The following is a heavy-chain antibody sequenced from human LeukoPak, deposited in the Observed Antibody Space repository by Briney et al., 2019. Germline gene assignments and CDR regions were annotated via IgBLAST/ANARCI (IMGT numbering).Heavy chain of an antibody. V-gene: IGHV3-53*01. CDR1: GFTVSSNY. CDR3: ARVLGYYDSSGYHEYFQH. D-gene: IGHD3-22*01. CDR2: IYSGGST. Sequence: GGSLRLSCAASGFTVSSNYMSWVRQAPGKGLEWVSGIYSGGSTYYADSVKGRFTISRDNSKNTLYLQMNSLRAEDTAVYYCARVLGYYDSSGYHEYFQHWGQGTLVTVSS. J-gene: IGHJ1*01.